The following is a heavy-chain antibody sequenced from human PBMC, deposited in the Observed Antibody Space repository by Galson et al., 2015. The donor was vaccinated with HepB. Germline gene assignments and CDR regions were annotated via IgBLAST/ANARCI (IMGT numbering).Heavy chain of an antibody. V-gene: IGHV1-2*02. CDR1: GYTLTDYC. CDR3: ARDLGGNDIDY. D-gene: IGHD3-10*01. CDR2: INPNSGAT. Sequence: SVKVSCKASGYTLTDYCIHWVRQAPGQRLEWMGWINPNSGATNYAQKFQGRVTMTSDTSIGTTYMDLNRLESDDTAVYYCARDLGGNDIDYWGQGTLVTVSS. J-gene: IGHJ4*02.